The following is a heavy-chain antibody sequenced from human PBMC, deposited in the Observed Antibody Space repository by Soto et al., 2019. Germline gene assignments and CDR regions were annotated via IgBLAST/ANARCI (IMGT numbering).Heavy chain of an antibody. CDR3: ARAYYYDSSGYYYYYYGMDV. Sequence: TLSLTCAVYGGSFSGYYWSWIRQPPGKGLEWIGEINHSGSTNYNPSLKSRVTISVDTSKNQFSLKLSSVTAADTAVYYCARAYYYDSSGYYYYYYGMDVWGQGTTVTVSS. CDR2: INHSGST. J-gene: IGHJ6*02. V-gene: IGHV4-34*01. CDR1: GGSFSGYY. D-gene: IGHD3-22*01.